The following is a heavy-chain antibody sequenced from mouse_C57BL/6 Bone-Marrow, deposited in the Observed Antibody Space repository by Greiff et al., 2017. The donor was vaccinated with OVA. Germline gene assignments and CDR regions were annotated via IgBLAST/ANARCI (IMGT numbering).Heavy chain of an antibody. Sequence: DVKLRESGAELVRPGASVKLSCTASGFNIKDDYMHWVKQRPEQGLEWIGWIDPENGDTEYASKFQGKATITADTSSNTAYLQLSSLTSEDTAVYYCTQRGAWFAYWGQGTLVTVSA. V-gene: IGHV14-4*01. J-gene: IGHJ3*01. CDR3: TQRGAWFAY. CDR2: IDPENGDT. CDR1: GFNIKDDY.